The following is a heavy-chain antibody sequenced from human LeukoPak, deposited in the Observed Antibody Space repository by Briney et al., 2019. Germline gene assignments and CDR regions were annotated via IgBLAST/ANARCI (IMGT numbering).Heavy chain of an antibody. CDR1: GFTFSSYA. J-gene: IGHJ1*01. CDR3: ARGRDYCDYAAQH. CDR2: ISSNGGST. D-gene: IGHD4-17*01. Sequence: PGGSLRLSCAASGFTFSSYAMNWVRQAPGKGLEYVSAISSNGGSTYYANSVKGRFTISRDNSKNTLYLQMGSLRAEDMAVYYCARGRDYCDYAAQHWGQGTLVTVSA. V-gene: IGHV3-64*01.